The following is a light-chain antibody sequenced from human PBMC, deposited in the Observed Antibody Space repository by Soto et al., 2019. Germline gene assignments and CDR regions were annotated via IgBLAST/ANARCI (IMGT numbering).Light chain of an antibody. J-gene: IGKJ4*01. CDR1: QGISSY. V-gene: IGKV1-9*01. Sequence: IELTQSPSSLSASVGDRFTITCRASQGISSYLGWYQQKKGKAPNILIYDASTLRSGVPSRFSGGGYGTDFNLTISSLQTEDFATYYCQQVNVYPSTFGGGTKVDIK. CDR3: QQVNVYPST. CDR2: DAS.